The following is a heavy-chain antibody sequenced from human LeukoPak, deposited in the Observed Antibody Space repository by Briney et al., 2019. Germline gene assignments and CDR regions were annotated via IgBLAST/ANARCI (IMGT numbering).Heavy chain of an antibody. CDR2: INSDWSST. J-gene: IGHJ4*02. V-gene: IGHV3-74*01. CDR1: GFTFSSYW. Sequence: GGSLRPSCAASGFTFSSYWMHWVRQAPGKGLLWVSRINSDWSSTSYADSVKGRFTISRDNAKNTLYLQMNSLRAEDTAVYYCARALGQWLVFELWGQGTLVTVSS. CDR3: ARALGQWLVFEL. D-gene: IGHD6-19*01.